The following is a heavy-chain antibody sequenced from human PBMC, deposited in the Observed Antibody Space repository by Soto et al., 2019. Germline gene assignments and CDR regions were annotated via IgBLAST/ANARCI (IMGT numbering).Heavy chain of an antibody. CDR1: GFTFDDYT. CDR3: AKALGAYGAGTYYYGMDV. J-gene: IGHJ6*02. D-gene: IGHD3-10*01. CDR2: ISWDGGST. Sequence: LRLSCAASGFTFDDYTMHWVRQAPGKGLEWVSLISWDGGSTYYADSVKGRFTISRDNSKNSLYLQMNSLRTEDTALYYCAKALGAYGAGTYYYGMDVWGQGTTVTVSS. V-gene: IGHV3-43*01.